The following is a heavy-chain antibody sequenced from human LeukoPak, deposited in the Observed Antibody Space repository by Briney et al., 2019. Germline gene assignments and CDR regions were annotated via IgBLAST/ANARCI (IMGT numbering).Heavy chain of an antibody. CDR1: GYTFTSYG. J-gene: IGHJ5*02. CDR3: ARVGPTYSSLRPNWFDP. Sequence: ASVKVSCKASGYTFTSYGISWVRQAPGQGLEWMGWISAYNGNTNYAQKLQGRVTTTTDTSTSTAYMELRSLRSDDTAVYYCARVGPTYSSLRPNWFDPWGQGTLVTVSS. CDR2: ISAYNGNT. V-gene: IGHV1-18*04. D-gene: IGHD6-13*01.